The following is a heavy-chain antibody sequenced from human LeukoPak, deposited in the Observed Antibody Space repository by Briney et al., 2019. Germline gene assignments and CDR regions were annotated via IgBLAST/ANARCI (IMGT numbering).Heavy chain of an antibody. D-gene: IGHD5-12*01. V-gene: IGHV4-59*01. CDR3: ARARYSGYVIDY. J-gene: IGHJ4*02. CDR1: GGSITSNY. Sequence: SETLSLTCTVSGGSITSNYWTWLRQPPGKGLEWIAYMYYSGTTNCNPSLKSRVTMSVDTSKNQFSLKLSSVTAADTAVYYCARARYSGYVIDYWGQGTLVTGSS. CDR2: MYYSGTT.